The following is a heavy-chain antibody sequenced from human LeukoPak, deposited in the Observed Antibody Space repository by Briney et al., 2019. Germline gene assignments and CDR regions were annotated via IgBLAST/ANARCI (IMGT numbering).Heavy chain of an antibody. CDR3: AKSSAGITWFDP. CDR2: IYYSGST. Sequence: PSETLSLTCTVSGGSISSYYWSWIRQPPAKGLEWIGYIYYSGSTNYNPSLKSRVTISVDTSKNQFSLKLSSVTAADTAVYYCAKSSAGITWFDPWGQGTLVTVSS. CDR1: GGSISSYY. D-gene: IGHD1-1*01. J-gene: IGHJ5*02. V-gene: IGHV4-59*08.